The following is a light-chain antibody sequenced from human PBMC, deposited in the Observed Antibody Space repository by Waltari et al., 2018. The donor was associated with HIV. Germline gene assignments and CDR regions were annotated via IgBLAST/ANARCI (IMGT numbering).Light chain of an antibody. J-gene: IGLJ1*01. CDR1: SSNIGNNA. CDR3: AAWDDNLNGYV. CDR2: YDD. Sequence: QSVLTQPPSVSEAPRQRVTISCSGSSSNIGNNAVNWYQQVPGKAPKLLIYYDDLLPSGVSDRFSGSKSGTSASLGISVLQSEDEADYYCAAWDDNLNGYVFGTGTKVTVL. V-gene: IGLV1-36*01.